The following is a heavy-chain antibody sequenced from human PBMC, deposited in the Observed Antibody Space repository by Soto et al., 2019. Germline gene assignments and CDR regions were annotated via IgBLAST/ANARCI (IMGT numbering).Heavy chain of an antibody. V-gene: IGHV4-59*01. J-gene: IGHJ4*02. Sequence: SQTQCVRCSVAEGSSSGYGGSWIIKPPGKGLEWIGYIYYSGSTNYNPSLKSRVSISVDTSKNQFSLKLSSVTAADTAVYYCARGAMGSSGYYFDYWGQGTLVTVSS. CDR2: IYYSGST. CDR1: EGSSSGYG. CDR3: ARGAMGSSGYYFDY. D-gene: IGHD3-22*01.